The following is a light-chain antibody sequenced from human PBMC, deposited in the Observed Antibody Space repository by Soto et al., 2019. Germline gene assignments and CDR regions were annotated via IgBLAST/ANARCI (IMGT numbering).Light chain of an antibody. CDR1: QSVRSN. CDR2: GAS. J-gene: IGKJ2*01. CDR3: QEYNNWPPYA. Sequence: EIVLTQSPATLSVSPGERATLSCRASQSVRSNLGWYQQKPGQAPRLLIYGASSRATGTPARFSGSGSGTEFTLTISSLQSEDFAVYYCQEYNNWPPYAFGQGTKLEIK. V-gene: IGKV3-15*01.